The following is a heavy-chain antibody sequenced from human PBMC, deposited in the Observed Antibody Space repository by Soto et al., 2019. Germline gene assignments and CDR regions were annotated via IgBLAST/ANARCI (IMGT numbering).Heavy chain of an antibody. CDR3: ARAGAPGGTYYYYYYMDV. J-gene: IGHJ6*03. CDR1: GYTFTSYG. Sequence: ASVKVSYKASGYTFTSYGISWVRQAPGQGLEWMGWISAYNGNTNYAQKLQGRVTMTTDTSTSTAYMELRSLRSDDTAVYYCARAGAPGGTYYYYYYMDVWGKGTTVTVSS. D-gene: IGHD1-26*01. CDR2: ISAYNGNT. V-gene: IGHV1-18*01.